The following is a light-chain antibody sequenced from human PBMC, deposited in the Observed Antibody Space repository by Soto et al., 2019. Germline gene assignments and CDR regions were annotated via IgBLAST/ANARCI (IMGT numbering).Light chain of an antibody. V-gene: IGKV1-5*01. CDR3: LQDYNYPQT. CDR1: QSISNW. CDR2: HAS. Sequence: DIQMTQSHSTLSASVGDRVTITCRASQSISNWLAWYQHKTGTAPKLLIYHASTLESGVPSRFRGSGSCTDFTLTISRLQPEDFETYYCLQDYNYPQTFGQGTKVDIK. J-gene: IGKJ1*01.